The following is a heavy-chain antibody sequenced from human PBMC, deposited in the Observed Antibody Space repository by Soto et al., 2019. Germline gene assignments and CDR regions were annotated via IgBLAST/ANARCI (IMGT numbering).Heavy chain of an antibody. V-gene: IGHV4-59*01. D-gene: IGHD6-13*01. CDR3: ARLAAAGVTWFDP. Sequence: QVQLQESGPGLVKPSETLSLTCTVSGGSISSYYWSWIRQPPGKGLEWIGYIYYSGSTNYNPSLKSRVTISVDTSKNQFSLKLSSVTAADTAVYYCARLAAAGVTWFDPWGQGTLVTVSS. CDR1: GGSISSYY. CDR2: IYYSGST. J-gene: IGHJ5*02.